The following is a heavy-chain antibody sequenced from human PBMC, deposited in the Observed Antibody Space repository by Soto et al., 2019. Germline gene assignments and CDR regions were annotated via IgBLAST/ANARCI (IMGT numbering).Heavy chain of an antibody. D-gene: IGHD3-3*01. Sequence: SETLSLTCTVSGGSISSSSYYWGWIRQPPGKGLEWIGSIYYSGSTYYNPSLKSRVTISVDTSKNQFSLKLSSVTAADTAVYYCARLSGDFWSGYHYYFDYWGQGTLVTVSS. CDR2: IYYSGST. CDR3: ARLSGDFWSGYHYYFDY. V-gene: IGHV4-39*01. CDR1: GGSISSSSYY. J-gene: IGHJ4*02.